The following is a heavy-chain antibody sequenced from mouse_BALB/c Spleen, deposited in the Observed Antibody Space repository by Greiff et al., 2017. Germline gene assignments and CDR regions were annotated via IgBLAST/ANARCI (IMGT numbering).Heavy chain of an antibody. CDR3: ARSGYGNYYAMDY. Sequence: DVHLVESGGGLVQPGGSRKLSCAASGFTFSSFGMHWVRQAPEKGLEWVAYISSGSSTIYYADTVKGRFTISRDNPKNTLFLQMTSLRSEDTAMYYCARSGYGNYYAMDYWGQGTSVTVSS. CDR1: GFTFSSFG. D-gene: IGHD2-10*02. CDR2: ISSGSSTI. V-gene: IGHV5-17*02. J-gene: IGHJ4*01.